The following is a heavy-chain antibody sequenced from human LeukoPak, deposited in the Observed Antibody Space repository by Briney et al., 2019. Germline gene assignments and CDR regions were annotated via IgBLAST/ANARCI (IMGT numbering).Heavy chain of an antibody. CDR1: GYSFTSYW. CDR2: VYPGDSDT. J-gene: IGHJ5*02. CDR3: ARQGQWLLNWFDP. D-gene: IGHD5-12*01. Sequence: PGESLKISCKGSGYSFTSYWIGWVRQMPGKGLEWMGIVYPGDSDTRYSPSFQGRVTISADKSISTAYLQWSSLKASDTAMYYCARQGQWLLNWFDPWGQGTLVTVSS. V-gene: IGHV5-51*01.